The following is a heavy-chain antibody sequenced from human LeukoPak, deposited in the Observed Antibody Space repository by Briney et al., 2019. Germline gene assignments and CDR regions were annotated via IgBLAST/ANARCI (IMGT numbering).Heavy chain of an antibody. J-gene: IGHJ5*02. Sequence: KPSETLSLTCSVSGGSISTSYWSCIRHHPGNGLEWIGYVSYSGTTNYNRSLNSRVTISVDTSKSQFSLKLGSVTAADTAVYYCARDNTGNNWFDPWGQGTLVTVSS. CDR2: VSYSGTT. CDR3: ARDNTGNNWFDP. CDR1: GGSISTSY. D-gene: IGHD2-8*02. V-gene: IGHV4-59*13.